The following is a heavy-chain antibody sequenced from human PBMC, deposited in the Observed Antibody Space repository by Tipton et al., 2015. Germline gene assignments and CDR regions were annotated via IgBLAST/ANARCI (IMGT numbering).Heavy chain of an antibody. CDR2: IYYSGRT. Sequence: TLSLTCTVSGGSLSSFYWSWIRQHPGKGLEWIGYIYYSGRTYYDPSLKSRLTISVDTSKNQFSLKLTSVTAADTAVYYCAREGTVITRGYFQDWGQGTLVSVSS. CDR1: GGSLSSFY. CDR3: AREGTVITRGYFQD. V-gene: IGHV4-59*01. J-gene: IGHJ1*01. D-gene: IGHD4-23*01.